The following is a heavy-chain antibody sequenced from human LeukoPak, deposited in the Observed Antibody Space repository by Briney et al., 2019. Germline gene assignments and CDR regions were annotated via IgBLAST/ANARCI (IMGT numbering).Heavy chain of an antibody. CDR1: GFTFSTYS. Sequence: PGGSLRLSCAASGFTFSTYSMNWVRQAPGNGLEWVSYISSSSVAIYYADSVKGRFIISRDNAKNSLYLQMNSLRAEDTAVYYCARGGLSSAASFDYWGQGTLVTVSS. CDR3: ARGGLSSAASFDY. J-gene: IGHJ4*02. D-gene: IGHD6-19*01. CDR2: ISSSSVAI. V-gene: IGHV3-48*01.